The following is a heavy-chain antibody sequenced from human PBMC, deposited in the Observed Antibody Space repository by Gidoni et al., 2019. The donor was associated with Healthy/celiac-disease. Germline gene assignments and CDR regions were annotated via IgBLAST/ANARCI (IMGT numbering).Heavy chain of an antibody. Sequence: QVQLVQSGAEVKKPGAAVKVSCKASGDTFTSYYMHWVRQAPGQGLEWMGIINPSGGSTRYAQKFQCRVTMTRDTSTSTVYMELSSLRSEDTAVYYCARNVVPLELRLPFDYWGQGTLVTVSS. CDR1: GDTFTSYY. D-gene: IGHD1-7*01. CDR2: INPSGGST. CDR3: ARNVVPLELRLPFDY. J-gene: IGHJ4*02. V-gene: IGHV1-46*01.